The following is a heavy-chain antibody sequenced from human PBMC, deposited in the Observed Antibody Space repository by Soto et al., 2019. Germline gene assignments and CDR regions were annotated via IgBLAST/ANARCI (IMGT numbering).Heavy chain of an antibody. CDR3: AHSHPYGYYYYGMDV. Sequence: QITLKESGPTLVKPTQTLTLTCTFSGVSLSTSGVGVGWIRQPPGTALEWLALIYWNDDKRYSPSLKSRLTIIKDTSKNQVVLTMTNMDPVDRATYYCAHSHPYGYYYYGMDVWGQGTTVTVSS. CDR1: GVSLSTSGVG. V-gene: IGHV2-5*01. CDR2: IYWNDDK. J-gene: IGHJ6*02. D-gene: IGHD4-17*01.